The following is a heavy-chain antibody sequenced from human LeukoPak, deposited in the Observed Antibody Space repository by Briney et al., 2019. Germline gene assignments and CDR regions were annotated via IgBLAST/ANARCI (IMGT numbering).Heavy chain of an antibody. J-gene: IGHJ4*02. V-gene: IGHV3-23*01. CDR2: ISGSGGST. CDR1: GFTFSSSV. CDR3: AKDPLSYGGHYFDY. Sequence: GGSLRLSCAASGFTFSSSVMTWVRQAPGKGLEWVSTISGSGGSTYYADSVKGRFTISRDNSKNTLYLQMNSLRADDTAVYYCAKDPLSYGGHYFDYWGQGTLVTVSS. D-gene: IGHD4-23*01.